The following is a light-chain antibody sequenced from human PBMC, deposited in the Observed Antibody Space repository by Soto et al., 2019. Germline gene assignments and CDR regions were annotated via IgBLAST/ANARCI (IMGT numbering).Light chain of an antibody. J-gene: IGLJ3*02. V-gene: IGLV1-44*01. CDR1: TSTTGTNT. CDR2: SDN. Sequence: SLLTQPPPASGAPRPRGTISCSGSTSTTGTNTAIWYQQPPGAAPKLLFYSDNQRPSGVPDRFSGSKSGPSASLAISGLQPEDEADYYCAAWEVSLGVFGGGTKXTVL. CDR3: AAWEVSLGV.